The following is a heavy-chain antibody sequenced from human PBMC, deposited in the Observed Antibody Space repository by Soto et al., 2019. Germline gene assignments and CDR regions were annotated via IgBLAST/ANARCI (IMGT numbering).Heavy chain of an antibody. CDR3: ARGPVLRYFGWHDYYMDV. D-gene: IGHD3-9*01. CDR1: GGSISSSSYY. V-gene: IGHV4-39*01. Sequence: QLQLQESGPGLVKPSETLSLTCTVSGGSISSSSYYWGWIRQPPGKGLEWIGSIYYSGSTYYNPSLKSRVTISVDTSKTQCSLKLSSVTDADTAVYYCARGPVLRYFGWHDYYMDVWGKGTTVTVSS. J-gene: IGHJ6*03. CDR2: IYYSGST.